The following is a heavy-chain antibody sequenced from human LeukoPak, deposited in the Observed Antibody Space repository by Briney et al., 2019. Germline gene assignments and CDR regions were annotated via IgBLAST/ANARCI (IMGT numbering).Heavy chain of an antibody. J-gene: IGHJ4*02. CDR2: ISGSGGST. Sequence: GGSLRLSCSASGFTFSSYEMNWVRQAPGKGLEWVSAISGSGGSTYYADSVKGRFTISRDNSKNTLYLQMNSLRAEDTAVYYCAKDRAFTMVRGVTFDYWGQGTLVTVSS. CDR1: GFTFSSYE. CDR3: AKDRAFTMVRGVTFDY. V-gene: IGHV3-23*01. D-gene: IGHD3-10*01.